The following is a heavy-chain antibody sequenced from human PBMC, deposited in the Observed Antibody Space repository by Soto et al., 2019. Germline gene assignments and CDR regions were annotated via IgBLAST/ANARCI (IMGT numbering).Heavy chain of an antibody. Sequence: LRHSWGASWVNFISYGRSWVLQAPGKGLEWVSAITGSGDSTYYADSVKGRFTISRDNSKNTLYLQMSSLRAEDTAVYYCAKVYAGLRFDPWGQGTLVTVPQ. V-gene: IGHV3-23*01. D-gene: IGHD3-10*01. J-gene: IGHJ5*02. CDR2: ITGSGDST. CDR1: WVNFISYG. CDR3: AKVYAGLRFDP.